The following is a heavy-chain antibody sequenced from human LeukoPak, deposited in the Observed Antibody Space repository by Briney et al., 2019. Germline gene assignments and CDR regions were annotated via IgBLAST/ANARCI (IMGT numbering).Heavy chain of an antibody. CDR1: GFTFSSYE. J-gene: IGHJ4*02. Sequence: GGSLRLSCVASGFTFSSYEMTWVRQAPDKGLDWLSYISSSGSTIYYADSVKGRFTISRDNTKNSLYLQMNSLRAEDTAVYYCARVGEGVEIDYWGQGTLVTVSS. V-gene: IGHV3-48*03. CDR3: ARVGEGVEIDY. CDR2: ISSSGSTI. D-gene: IGHD1-26*01.